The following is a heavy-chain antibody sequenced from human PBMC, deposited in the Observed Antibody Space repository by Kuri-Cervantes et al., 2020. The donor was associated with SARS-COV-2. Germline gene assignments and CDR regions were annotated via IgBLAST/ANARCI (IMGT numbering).Heavy chain of an antibody. D-gene: IGHD2-15*01. CDR3: ARDRVVPGDYYYYGMDV. CDR2: IIPIFGTA. CDR1: GGTFSSYA. Sequence: SVKVSCKASGGTFSSYAINWVRQAPGQGLEWMGGIIPIFGTANYAQKLQGRVAITADESTSTAYMELSSLRSEDTAVYYCARDRVVPGDYYYYGMDVWGQGTTVTVSS. V-gene: IGHV1-69*13. J-gene: IGHJ6*02.